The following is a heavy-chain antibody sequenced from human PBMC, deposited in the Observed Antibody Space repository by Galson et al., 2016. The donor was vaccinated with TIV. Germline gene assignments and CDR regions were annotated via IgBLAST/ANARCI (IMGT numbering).Heavy chain of an antibody. Sequence: SLRLSCAASGFTFSSFALNWVRQAPGKGLEWVSVISGGGGRTDYADSVKGRFTISRDNSKNTLYLQMNSRRVEDTAVYYCAKDRGSGWYENWFDPWGQGTLVTVSS. J-gene: IGHJ5*02. CDR3: AKDRGSGWYENWFDP. CDR1: GFTFSSFA. CDR2: ISGGGGRT. D-gene: IGHD6-19*01. V-gene: IGHV3-23*01.